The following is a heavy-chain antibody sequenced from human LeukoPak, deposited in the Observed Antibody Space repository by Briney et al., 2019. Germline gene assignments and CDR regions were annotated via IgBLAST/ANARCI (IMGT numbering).Heavy chain of an antibody. CDR3: AIRFLEWYAFDI. CDR2: IYHSGST. CDR1: GYSISSGYY. Sequence: SETLSLTCTVSGYSISSGYYWGWIRQPPGKGLEWIGSIYHSGSTYYNPSLKSRVTISVDTSKNQFSLKLSSVTAADTAVYYCAIRFLEWYAFDIWGQGTMVPVSS. J-gene: IGHJ3*02. V-gene: IGHV4-38-2*02. D-gene: IGHD3-3*01.